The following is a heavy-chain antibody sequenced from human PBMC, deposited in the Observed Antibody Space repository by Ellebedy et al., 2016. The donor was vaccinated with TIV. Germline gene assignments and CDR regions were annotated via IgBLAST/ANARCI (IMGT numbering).Heavy chain of an antibody. CDR3: VWGSYYDY. CDR1: GGSFDPSY. J-gene: IGHJ4*02. D-gene: IGHD3-16*01. Sequence: MPSETLSLTCAVYGGSFDPSYWSWIRQPPGKGLEWIGEINHSGTPTYSPSLRRRATISLDTSKNELSLEVTSVTAADTAMYYCVWGSYYDYWGQGTLVSVSS. CDR2: INHSGTP. V-gene: IGHV4-34*01.